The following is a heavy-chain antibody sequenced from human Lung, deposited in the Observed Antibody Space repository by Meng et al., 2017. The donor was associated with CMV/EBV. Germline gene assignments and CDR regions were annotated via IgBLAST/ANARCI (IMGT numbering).Heavy chain of an antibody. J-gene: IGHJ4*02. CDR2: PHSDGFT. CDR1: GFTVSSNY. D-gene: IGHD3-22*01. Sequence: GESXKISCAASGFTVSSNYMSWVRQAPGKGLEWISVPHSDGFTKYADSVKGRFTISRDNPKNTLYLEMSSLRTEDTAVYYCARGILGGYYDSRGYVTDFWGQGXLVTVSS. CDR3: ARGILGGYYDSRGYVTDF. V-gene: IGHV3-66*02.